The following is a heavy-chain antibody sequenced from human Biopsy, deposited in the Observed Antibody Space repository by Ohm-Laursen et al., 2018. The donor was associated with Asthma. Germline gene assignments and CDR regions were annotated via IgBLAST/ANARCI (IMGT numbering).Heavy chain of an antibody. CDR1: GFSLSSSGAN. D-gene: IGHD1-14*01. Sequence: PTQTLTLTCSFSGFSLSSSGANVNWIRQPPGKALEWLARIDWEEDKFYSTSLRTRLTISKGSSEDQVVLTMTNMGPVDTATYYGTRHNDYWGPGILVTVSS. CDR3: TRHNDY. CDR2: IDWEEDK. J-gene: IGHJ4*02. V-gene: IGHV2-70*04.